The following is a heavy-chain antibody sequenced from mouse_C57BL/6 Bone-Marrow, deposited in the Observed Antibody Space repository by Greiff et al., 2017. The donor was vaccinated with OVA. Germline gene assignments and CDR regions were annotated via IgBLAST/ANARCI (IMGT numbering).Heavy chain of an antibody. D-gene: IGHD1-1*01. CDR3: ARCYYGSSYVGFYYAMDY. Sequence: EVQLQQSGPELVKPGASVKISCKASGYTFTDYYMNWVKQSHGKSLEWIGDITPNNGGTSYNQKFKGKATLTVDKSSSTAYMELRSLTSEDSAVYYCARCYYGSSYVGFYYAMDYWGQGTSVTVSS. V-gene: IGHV1-26*01. CDR2: ITPNNGGT. J-gene: IGHJ4*01. CDR1: GYTFTDYY.